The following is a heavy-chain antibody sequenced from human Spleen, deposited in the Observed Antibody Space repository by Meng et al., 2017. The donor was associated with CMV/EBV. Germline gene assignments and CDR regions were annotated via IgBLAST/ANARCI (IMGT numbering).Heavy chain of an antibody. Sequence: GESLKISCAASGFTFSSYWMHWVRQAPGKGLVWVSRINSDGSSTSYADSVEGRFTISRDNAKNTLYLQMNGLRVEDTAVYYCARGTYGYQMIYGPDYWGQGTLVTVSS. CDR2: INSDGSST. CDR3: ARGTYGYQMIYGPDY. V-gene: IGHV3-74*01. D-gene: IGHD2-2*02. CDR1: GFTFSSYW. J-gene: IGHJ4*02.